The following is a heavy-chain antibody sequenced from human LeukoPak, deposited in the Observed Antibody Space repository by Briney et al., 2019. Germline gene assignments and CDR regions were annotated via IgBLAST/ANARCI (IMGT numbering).Heavy chain of an antibody. V-gene: IGHV3-74*01. Sequence: GGSLRLSCAASGSGFTFNNYWMHWVRQAPGKGLVWVSRINADGSTTSYADPVRGRFTISRDNAKNTLYLQMNSLRAEDTAVYYCAKDLLSGSYGRLFDYWGQGTLVTVSS. CDR3: AKDLLSGSYGRLFDY. J-gene: IGHJ4*02. CDR1: GSGFTFNNYW. D-gene: IGHD1-26*01. CDR2: INADGSTT.